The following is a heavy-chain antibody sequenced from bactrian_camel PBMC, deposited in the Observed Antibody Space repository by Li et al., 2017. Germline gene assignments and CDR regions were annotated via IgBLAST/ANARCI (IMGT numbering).Heavy chain of an antibody. CDR2: IYSEGSAP. Sequence: HVQLVESGGGSVQAGGSLRLSCVVSGSTYGNCVGWFRQAPGKEREGVAGIYSEGSAPDYADSVKGRFTISQDNAKNTVHLQMNDLKPEDTAMYVCVAELRPDFVPAGRLDDSRGYNYWGQGTQVTVS. D-gene: IGHD6*01. V-gene: IGHV3S6*01. CDR1: GSTYGNC. CDR3: VAELRPDFVPAGRLDDSRGYNY. J-gene: IGHJ4*01.